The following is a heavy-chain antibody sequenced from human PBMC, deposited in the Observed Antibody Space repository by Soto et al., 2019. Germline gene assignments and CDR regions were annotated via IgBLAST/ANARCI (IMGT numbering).Heavy chain of an antibody. J-gene: IGHJ5*02. V-gene: IGHV3-30*03. Sequence: PGGSLRLSCASSGFTFSSYGMHLVRQAPGKGLEWVAVISYDGSNKYYADSVKGRFTISRDNSKNTLYLQMNSLRAEDTAVYYCARVIPGVEAWFDPWGQGTLVTVSS. CDR2: ISYDGSNK. CDR1: GFTFSSYG. D-gene: IGHD2-2*01. CDR3: ARVIPGVEAWFDP.